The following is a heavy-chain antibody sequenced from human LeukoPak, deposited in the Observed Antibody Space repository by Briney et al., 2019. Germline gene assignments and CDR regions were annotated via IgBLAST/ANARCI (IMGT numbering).Heavy chain of an antibody. J-gene: IGHJ4*02. CDR2: IFISGGT. CDR1: GGSISNYF. D-gene: IGHD1-26*01. Sequence: SETLSLTCTVSGGSISNYFWSWIRQPPGKGLEWIGYIFISGGTNYNPSLKSRVTMSEDRSKNQFSLELSSVTAADTAVYYCARLADTTVANYYLDYWGQGTLVTHSS. CDR3: ARLADTTVANYYLDY. V-gene: IGHV4-4*09.